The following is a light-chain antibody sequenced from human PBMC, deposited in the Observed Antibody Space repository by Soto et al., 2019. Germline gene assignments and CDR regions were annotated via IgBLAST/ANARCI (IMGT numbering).Light chain of an antibody. CDR3: QQYNDWPPKRT. Sequence: EVVMTQSPVTLSVSPGERATLSCRASQSITTNLAWYQQKPGQAPTLLIYGASTRATGVPARFSGSGSGTQFTLTINSLQSEDFAVYYCQQYNDWPPKRTFGQGTRVDFK. CDR2: GAS. V-gene: IGKV3-15*01. J-gene: IGKJ1*01. CDR1: QSITTN.